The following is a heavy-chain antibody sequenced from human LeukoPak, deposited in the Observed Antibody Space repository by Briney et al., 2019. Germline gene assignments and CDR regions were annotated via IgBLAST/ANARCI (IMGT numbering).Heavy chain of an antibody. D-gene: IGHD3-16*01. Sequence: GESLKISCKGSGYSFSSYWIAWVRQMPGKGLEWMGIIYPGDSDTRYSASFQGQVTISVDKSINTAYLQWSSLKVSDTATYFCAREGGRFFDPWGQGTLVTVSS. CDR3: AREGGRFFDP. V-gene: IGHV5-51*01. J-gene: IGHJ5*02. CDR1: GYSFSSYW. CDR2: IYPGDSDT.